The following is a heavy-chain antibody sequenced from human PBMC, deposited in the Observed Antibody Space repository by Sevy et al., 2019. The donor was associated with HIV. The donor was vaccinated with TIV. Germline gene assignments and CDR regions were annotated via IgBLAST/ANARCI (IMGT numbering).Heavy chain of an antibody. CDR3: ARGPGDSVW. Sequence: GGSLRLSCVGSGFSFSNHWMTWLRQAPGKGLEWVANIRQDGNEIYYVASVKGRFTISRDNAKNSLFLQMNNLRVEDSALYDCARGPGDSVWRGQGTLVTVSS. D-gene: IGHD3-16*01. CDR2: IRQDGNEI. V-gene: IGHV3-7*04. J-gene: IGHJ4*02. CDR1: GFSFSNHW.